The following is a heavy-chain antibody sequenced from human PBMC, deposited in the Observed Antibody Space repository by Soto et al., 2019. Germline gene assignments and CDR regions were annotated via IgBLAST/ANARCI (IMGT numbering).Heavy chain of an antibody. V-gene: IGHV3-30*04. CDR1: GFTFSTFS. CDR3: ARGTESGDF. CDR2: ISYDGSEK. Sequence: QVQLVESGGGVVQPGRSLRLSCTTSGFTFSTFSMHWVRQAPGKGLEWVAHISYDGSEKDYADSVKGRFTISRDNSDNTLFLPMNSLTSEDTGVYYCARGTESGDFWCQGNLVTVPS. J-gene: IGHJ4*02. D-gene: IGHD1-1*01.